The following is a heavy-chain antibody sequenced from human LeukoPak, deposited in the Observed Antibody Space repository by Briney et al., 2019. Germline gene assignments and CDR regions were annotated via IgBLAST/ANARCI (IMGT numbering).Heavy chain of an antibody. CDR1: GFTFRSYA. D-gene: IGHD6-13*01. V-gene: IGHV3-23*01. J-gene: IGHJ6*02. CDR3: AKAASSSWPSYYYGMDV. CDR2: ISESGGST. Sequence: GGSLRLSCAASGFTFRSYAMNWVRQAPGKGLEWVSSISESGGSTYYADSVKGRFTISKDNSKNTVYLQMSSLRVDDTAVYYCAKAASSSWPSYYYGMDVWGQGTTVTVSS.